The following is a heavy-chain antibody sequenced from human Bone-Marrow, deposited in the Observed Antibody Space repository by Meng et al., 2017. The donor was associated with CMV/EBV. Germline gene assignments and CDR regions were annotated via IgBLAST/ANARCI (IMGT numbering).Heavy chain of an antibody. J-gene: IGHJ5*02. D-gene: IGHD2-15*01. CDR1: GGSISSSSYY. V-gene: IGHV4-39*01. CDR3: ARRDIVVVSRFDP. CDR2: IYYSGST. Sequence: SETLSLTCTVSGGSISSSSYYWGWIRQPPGKGLEWIGSIYYSGSTYYNPSLKSRVTISVDTSKNQFSLKLSSVTAADTAVYYCARRDIVVVSRFDPWGQGTLVTVSS.